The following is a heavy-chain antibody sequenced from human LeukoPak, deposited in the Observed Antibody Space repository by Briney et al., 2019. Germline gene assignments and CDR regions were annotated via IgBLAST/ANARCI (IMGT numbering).Heavy chain of an antibody. D-gene: IGHD4-17*01. V-gene: IGHV4-39*07. CDR3: ATYGDYDY. CDR1: GGSISSSSYY. Sequence: PSETLSLTCTVSGGSISSSSYYWGWIRQPPGKGLEWIGSIYYSGSTYYNSSLKSRVTISVDTSKNQFSLKLSSVTAAETAVYYCATYGDYDYWGQGTLVTVSS. J-gene: IGHJ4*02. CDR2: IYYSGST.